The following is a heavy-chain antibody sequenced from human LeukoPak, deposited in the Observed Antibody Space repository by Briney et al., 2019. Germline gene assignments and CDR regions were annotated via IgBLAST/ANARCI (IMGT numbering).Heavy chain of an antibody. J-gene: IGHJ5*01. V-gene: IGHV4-34*01. Sequence: SETLSFTCAVNGGSFSGYYWTWIRQTPERGLEWIGEINHGGYTNYNPSLKSHFTISVDTSKKQFSLKLSSVTAADTAVYYCARQNFKNYWPFNWFDSWGQGSLVTVSS. D-gene: IGHD2-8*02. CDR1: GGSFSGYY. CDR3: ARQNFKNYWPFNWFDS. CDR2: INHGGYT.